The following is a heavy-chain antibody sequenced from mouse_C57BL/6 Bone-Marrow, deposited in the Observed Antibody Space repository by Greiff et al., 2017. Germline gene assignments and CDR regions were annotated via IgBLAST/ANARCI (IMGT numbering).Heavy chain of an antibody. J-gene: IGHJ2*01. Sequence: QVQLQQPGAELVKPGASVKMSCKASGYTFTSYWITWVKQRPGQGLEWIGDIYPGSGSHNYNAKFKRKATMTVDTSSFKAYMQLSSLTSEDSAVYYCARGWVPFDYWGKGTTLTVSS. CDR3: ARGWVPFDY. V-gene: IGHV1-55*01. D-gene: IGHD1-1*02. CDR2: IYPGSGSH. CDR1: GYTFTSYW.